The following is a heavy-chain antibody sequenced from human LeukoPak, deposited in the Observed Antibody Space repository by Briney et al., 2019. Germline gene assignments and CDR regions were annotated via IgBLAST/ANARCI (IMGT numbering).Heavy chain of an antibody. D-gene: IGHD3-22*01. CDR3: ARHVYDYDGSDYKSSWYFDL. CDR1: GGSISSSSYY. CDR2: IYYSGST. J-gene: IGHJ2*01. V-gene: IGHV4-39*01. Sequence: MASETLSLTCTVSGGSISSSSYYWGWIRQPPGKGLEWIGSIYYSGSTYYNPSLKSRVTISVDTSKNQFSLKLSSVTAADTAVYYCARHVYDYDGSDYKSSWYFDLWGRGTLVTVSS.